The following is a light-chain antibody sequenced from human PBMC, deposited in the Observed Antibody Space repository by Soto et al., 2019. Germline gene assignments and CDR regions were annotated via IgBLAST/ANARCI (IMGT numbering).Light chain of an antibody. J-gene: IGKJ5*01. Sequence: DIQLTQSPTSLSASVGNRVTITCPVSQGISSWLAWYQQKPGKAPKLLIYDASTLQSGVPSRFSGSGSGTDFTLTISCLQSEDFATYYCQQYYSYPPITFGQGTRLEI. V-gene: IGKV1D-16*01. CDR1: QGISSW. CDR2: DAS. CDR3: QQYYSYPPIT.